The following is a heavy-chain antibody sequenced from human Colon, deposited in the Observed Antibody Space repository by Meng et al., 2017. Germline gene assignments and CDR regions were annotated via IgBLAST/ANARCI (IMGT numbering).Heavy chain of an antibody. CDR3: ARDRWRTSGSYYSVI. V-gene: IGHV4-61*02. CDR2: IYTSGST. CDR1: GGSISSGSYY. Sequence: SETLSLTCTVSGGSISSGSYYWSWIRQPAGKGLEWIGRIYTSGSTNYNPSLTSRVTISVDTAKHQFSLKLSSVTAADTAVYYCARDRWRTSGSYYSVIWGQGTMVTVSS. J-gene: IGHJ3*02. D-gene: IGHD3-10*01.